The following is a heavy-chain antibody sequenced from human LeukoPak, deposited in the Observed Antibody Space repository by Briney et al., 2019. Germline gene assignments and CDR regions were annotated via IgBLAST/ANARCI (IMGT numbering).Heavy chain of an antibody. J-gene: IGHJ4*02. D-gene: IGHD5-12*01. V-gene: IGHV3-48*03. CDR2: ISSSGSTI. CDR3: ARVGRSGYDSRVFDY. Sequence: PGGSLRLSCAASGFTFSSYEMNWVRQAPGKGLEWVSYISSSGSTIYYADSVKGRFTISRDNAKNSLYLQMNSLRAEDTAVYYCARVGRSGYDSRVFDYWGQATLVTVSS. CDR1: GFTFSSYE.